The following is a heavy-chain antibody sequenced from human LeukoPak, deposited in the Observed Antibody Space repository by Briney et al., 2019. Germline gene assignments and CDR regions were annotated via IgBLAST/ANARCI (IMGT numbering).Heavy chain of an antibody. Sequence: PSETLSLTCAVYGGSFSGYYWSWIRQPPGKGLEWIGEINHSGSTNYNPSLKSRVTISVDTSKNQFSLKLSSVTAADTAVYYCARGTSPLYYDSSGSYFDYWGRGTLVTVSS. D-gene: IGHD3-22*01. J-gene: IGHJ4*02. CDR3: ARGTSPLYYDSSGSYFDY. V-gene: IGHV4-34*01. CDR1: GGSFSGYY. CDR2: INHSGST.